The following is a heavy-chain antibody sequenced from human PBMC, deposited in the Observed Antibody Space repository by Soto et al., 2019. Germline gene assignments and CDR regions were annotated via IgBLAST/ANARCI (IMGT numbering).Heavy chain of an antibody. CDR3: ARGYDFWSGSTNYLDF. CDR2: IYYSGST. CDR1: GGSVSSGSYY. J-gene: IGHJ4*02. D-gene: IGHD3-3*01. V-gene: IGHV4-61*01. Sequence: PSETLSLTCTVSGGSVSSGSYYWSWIRQPPGKGLEWIGYIYYSGSTNYNPSLKSRVTISVDTSKNQFSMKLSSVTAADTAVYYCARGYDFWSGSTNYLDFCGQGNLVTVSS.